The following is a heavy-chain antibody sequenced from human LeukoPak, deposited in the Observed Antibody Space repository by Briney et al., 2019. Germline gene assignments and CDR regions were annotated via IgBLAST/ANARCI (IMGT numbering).Heavy chain of an antibody. J-gene: IGHJ5*02. Sequence: PGRSLRLSCAASGFTFSSYGMHWVRQAPGKGLEWVAVISYDGSNKYYADSVKGRFTISRDNSKNTLYLQMNSLRAEDTAVYYCAKDKRDYGSGSYPQGPNWFDPWGQGTLVTVSS. D-gene: IGHD3-10*01. CDR2: ISYDGSNK. CDR3: AKDKRDYGSGSYPQGPNWFDP. V-gene: IGHV3-30*18. CDR1: GFTFSSYG.